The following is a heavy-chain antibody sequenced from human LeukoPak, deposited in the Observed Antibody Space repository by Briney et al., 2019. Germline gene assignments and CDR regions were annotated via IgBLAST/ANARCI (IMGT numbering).Heavy chain of an antibody. Sequence: PGGSLRLSCAASGFTFTDFWMHCVRQAPGGGLVWVSRVKGDEISTLYADSVKGRFTISRDNAKNTLYLQMNSLRADDTALYYCATGPYSAFEMWGQGTMVTVSS. CDR1: GFTFTDFW. V-gene: IGHV3-74*01. D-gene: IGHD2-21*01. J-gene: IGHJ3*02. CDR3: ATGPYSAFEM. CDR2: VKGDEIST.